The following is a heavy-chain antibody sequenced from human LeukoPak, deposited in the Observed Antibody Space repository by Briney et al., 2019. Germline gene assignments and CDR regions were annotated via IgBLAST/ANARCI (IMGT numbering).Heavy chain of an antibody. CDR1: GFTFSDYY. J-gene: IGHJ4*02. D-gene: IGHD5-12*01. CDR2: ITSSGDDI. CDR3: ASDIVATSGDF. V-gene: IGHV3-11*01. Sequence: GGSLRLSCAASGFTFSDYYMSWIRQAPGKGLEWVAYITSSGDDIYYADSVKGRFTISRDNAKDALFLRMSSLRVEDTATYYCASDIVATSGDFWGQGTLVSVSS.